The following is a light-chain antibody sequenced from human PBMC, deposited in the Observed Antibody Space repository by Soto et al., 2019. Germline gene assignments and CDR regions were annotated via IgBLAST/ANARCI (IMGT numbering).Light chain of an antibody. J-gene: IGKJ3*01. CDR3: QQFGSSPGLT. CDR1: QSINSRY. Sequence: EIVLTQSPGTLSLSPGERATLSCRASQSINSRYLAWYQQKPGQAPRLLIYGASSRATGIPDRFSGSGSGTDFTFTISRLEPEDVAVYYCQQFGSSPGLTFGPGTKVDIK. V-gene: IGKV3-20*01. CDR2: GAS.